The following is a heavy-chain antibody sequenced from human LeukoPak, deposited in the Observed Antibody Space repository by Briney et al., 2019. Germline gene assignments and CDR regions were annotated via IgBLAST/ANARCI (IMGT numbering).Heavy chain of an antibody. Sequence: ASVKVSCKASGYTFTSYGISWVRQAPGQGLEWMGWISAYNGNTDYAQKLQGRVTMTTDTSTSTAYMELRSLRSDDTAVYYCARVWNYVHYYYYMDVWGKGTTVTVSS. J-gene: IGHJ6*03. V-gene: IGHV1-18*01. CDR1: GYTFTSYG. CDR2: ISAYNGNT. CDR3: ARVWNYVHYYYYMDV. D-gene: IGHD1-7*01.